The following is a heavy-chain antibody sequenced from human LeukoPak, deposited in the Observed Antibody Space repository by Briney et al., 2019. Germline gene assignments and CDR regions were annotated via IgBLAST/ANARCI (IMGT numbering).Heavy chain of an antibody. D-gene: IGHD6-19*01. CDR2: IYYSGST. V-gene: IGHV4-59*08. J-gene: IGHJ4*02. Sequence: SETLSLTRTVSGGSISSYYWSWIRQPPGKGLEWIGYIYYSGSTNYNPSLKSRVTISVDTSKNQFSLKLSSVTAADTAVYYCARQRAVAGNNDYWGQGTLVTVSS. CDR1: GGSISSYY. CDR3: ARQRAVAGNNDY.